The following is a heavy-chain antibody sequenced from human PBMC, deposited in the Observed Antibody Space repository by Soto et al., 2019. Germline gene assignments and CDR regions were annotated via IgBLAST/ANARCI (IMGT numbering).Heavy chain of an antibody. J-gene: IGHJ6*02. V-gene: IGHV1-2*04. D-gene: IGHD5-12*01. CDR3: ARDSHRGFDWHYSSYATDG. Sequence: GASVKVSCKASGYTFTGYYMHWVRQAPGQGLEWMGWINPNSGGTNYAQKFQGWVTMTRDTSISTAYMELSRLRSDDTAVYYCARDSHRGFDWHYSSYATDGWCQGPTVTVAS. CDR1: GYTFTGYY. CDR2: INPNSGGT.